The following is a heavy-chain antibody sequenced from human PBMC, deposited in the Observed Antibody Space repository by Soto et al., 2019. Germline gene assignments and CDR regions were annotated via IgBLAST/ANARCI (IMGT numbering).Heavy chain of an antibody. Sequence: ASVKVSCKAYGGTFNSFGIKWVRQAPGQGLEWVGGIIPVFGTINYAQKFRGRVTITADASTSTSYMELSSLRSDDTAVYYCALENWGPGGHYFDYWGQGTLVTVSS. J-gene: IGHJ4*02. CDR2: IIPVFGTI. CDR1: GGTFNSFG. D-gene: IGHD7-27*01. CDR3: ALENWGPGGHYFDY. V-gene: IGHV1-69*13.